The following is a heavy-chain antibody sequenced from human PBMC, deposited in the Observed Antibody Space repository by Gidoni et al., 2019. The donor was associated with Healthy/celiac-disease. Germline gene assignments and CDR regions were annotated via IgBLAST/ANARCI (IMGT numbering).Heavy chain of an antibody. CDR2: ISYDGSNK. D-gene: IGHD5-18*01. CDR1: GPTYSSYA. J-gene: IGHJ4*02. CDR3: ARGRGPYSYGYSDY. Sequence: QVQLVESGGGVVQPGRSLRLSCAPPGPTYSSYAMHWVRQAPGKGLEWVAVISYDGSNKYYADSVKGRFTISRDNSKNTLYLQMNSLRAEDTAVYYCARGRGPYSYGYSDYWGQGTLVTVSS. V-gene: IGHV3-30-3*01.